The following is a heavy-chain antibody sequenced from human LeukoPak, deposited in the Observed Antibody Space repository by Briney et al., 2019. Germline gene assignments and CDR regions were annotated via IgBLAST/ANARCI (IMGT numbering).Heavy chain of an antibody. J-gene: IGHJ4*02. D-gene: IGHD3-3*01. Sequence: SVKVSCKASGGTFSSYAISWVRQAPGQGLEWMGRIIPIFGTANYAQKFQGRVTITTDESTSTAYMELSSLRSEDTAVYYCARGSFTYYDFWSGYSYFDYWGQGTLVTVSS. CDR3: ARGSFTYYDFWSGYSYFDY. CDR2: IIPIFGTA. V-gene: IGHV1-69*05. CDR1: GGTFSSYA.